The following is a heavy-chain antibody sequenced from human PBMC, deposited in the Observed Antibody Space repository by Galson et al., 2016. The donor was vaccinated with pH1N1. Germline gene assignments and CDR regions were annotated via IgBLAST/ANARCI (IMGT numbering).Heavy chain of an antibody. CDR2: ISYVESNK. CDR3: ARDHVYGDYFERFFDL. D-gene: IGHD4-17*01. V-gene: IGHV3-30-3*01. Sequence: SLRLSCAASGFTFSHYAMHWVRQAPGKGLEWVAVISYVESNKDYADSVKGRFTVSRENSKNTLYLQMNSLRAEDTALYYCARDHVYGDYFERFFDLWGRGTLVTVSS. CDR1: GFTFSHYA. J-gene: IGHJ2*01.